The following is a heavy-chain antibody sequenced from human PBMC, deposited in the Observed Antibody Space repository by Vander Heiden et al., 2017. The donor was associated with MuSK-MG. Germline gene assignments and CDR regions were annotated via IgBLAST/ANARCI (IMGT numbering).Heavy chain of an antibody. D-gene: IGHD1-26*01. CDR2: IYYSGMT. V-gene: IGHV4-39*01. J-gene: IGHJ4*02. CDR1: GTSITDDTYH. CDR3: VRQSGRNKWAFDF. Sequence: QLQLQESGPGLVKPSETLSLTCTVSGTSITDDTYHWGWVRQPPGKGLDWITSIYYSGMTYYNPSLKSRVTMSVDTSKKQVSLKLSSVTAADSAVYYCVRQSGRNKWAFDFWGQGTLVTVSS.